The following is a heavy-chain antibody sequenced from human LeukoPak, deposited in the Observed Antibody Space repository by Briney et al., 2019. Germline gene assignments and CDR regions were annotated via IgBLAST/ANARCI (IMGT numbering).Heavy chain of an antibody. CDR2: ISYDGSNK. V-gene: IGHV3-30-3*01. D-gene: IGHD3-10*01. CDR1: GFTFSSYT. J-gene: IGHJ4*02. CDR3: ARRGTVLDY. Sequence: PGRSLRLSCAASGFTFSSYTMHWVRQAPGKGLEWVAVISYDGSNKYYADSVKGRFTIPRDNSKNTLNLQMNSLRGEDTALYYCARRGTVLDYWGQGTLVTVSS.